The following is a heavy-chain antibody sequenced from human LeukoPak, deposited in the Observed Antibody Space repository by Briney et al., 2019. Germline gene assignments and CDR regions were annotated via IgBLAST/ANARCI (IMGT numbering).Heavy chain of an antibody. CDR3: ARDYGSGSYYKPGGMDV. D-gene: IGHD3-10*01. Sequence: SGGSLRLSCAASGFTFSSYSMNWVRQAPGKGLEWVSYISSSGSTIYYADSVKGRFTISRDNAKNSLYLQMNSLRAEDTAVYYCARDYGSGSYYKPGGMDVWGQGTTVTVSS. CDR2: ISSSGSTI. V-gene: IGHV3-48*04. CDR1: GFTFSSYS. J-gene: IGHJ6*02.